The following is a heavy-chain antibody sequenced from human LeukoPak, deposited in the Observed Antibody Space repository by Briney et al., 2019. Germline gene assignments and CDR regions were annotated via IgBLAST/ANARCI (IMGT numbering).Heavy chain of an antibody. J-gene: IGHJ4*02. CDR3: ARGAPPDY. Sequence: PGGSLRLSCAASGFGFSSYAMYWVRQAPGKGLEWVDGREEYYADSVKGRFIISRDDSKNTLFLQMNSLKTEDTAVYYCARGAPPDYWGQGTLVTVSS. V-gene: IGHV3-30*14. CDR1: GFGFSSYA. CDR2: GREE.